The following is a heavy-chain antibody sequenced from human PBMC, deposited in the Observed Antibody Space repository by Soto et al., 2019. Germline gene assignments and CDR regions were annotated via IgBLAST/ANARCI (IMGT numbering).Heavy chain of an antibody. Sequence: QVQLVESGGGVVQPGRSLRLSCAASGFIFSSYGTHWVRQAPGKGLEWVAVIWYDGSNKYYADSVKGRFTISRDNSKNTLYLQMNSLSAEDTAVYYCARRAGSADVGYWGQGTLVTVSS. D-gene: IGHD6-19*01. V-gene: IGHV3-33*01. J-gene: IGHJ4*02. CDR3: ARRAGSADVGY. CDR2: IWYDGSNK. CDR1: GFIFSSYG.